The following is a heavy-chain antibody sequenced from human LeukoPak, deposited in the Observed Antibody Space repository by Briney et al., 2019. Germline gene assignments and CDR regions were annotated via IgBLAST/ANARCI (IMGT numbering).Heavy chain of an antibody. J-gene: IGHJ4*02. CDR3: AREGAYGAGSYEH. CDR2: IYSGEST. Sequence: PGGSLRLSCAVSWSSVRGNYMSWVRQAPGEGLQWGSIIYSGESTDYAHSVKGRVTISRDHSKNTLYLQMNRLRVEDTAVYYCAREGAYGAGSYEHGGQGTLVTVAS. CDR1: WSSVRGNY. D-gene: IGHD3-10*01. V-gene: IGHV3-53*01.